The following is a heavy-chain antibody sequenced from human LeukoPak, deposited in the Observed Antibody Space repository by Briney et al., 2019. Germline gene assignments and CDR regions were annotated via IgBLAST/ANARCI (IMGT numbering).Heavy chain of an antibody. CDR1: GGSISSGGYS. CDR2: IYYSGST. Sequence: PSETLSLTCTVSGGSISSGGYSWSWIRQHPGKGLEWIGYIYYSGSTYYNPSLKSRVTISVDTSKNQFSLKLSSVTAADTAVYYCARNRLGYEGLWGQGTMVTVSS. V-gene: IGHV4-31*03. J-gene: IGHJ3*01. D-gene: IGHD2-15*01. CDR3: ARNRLGYEGL.